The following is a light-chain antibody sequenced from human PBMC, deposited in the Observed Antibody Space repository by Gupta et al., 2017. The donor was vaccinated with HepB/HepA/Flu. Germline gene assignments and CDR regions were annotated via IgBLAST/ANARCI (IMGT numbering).Light chain of an antibody. CDR3: QQYNSYKRT. V-gene: IGKV1-39*01. CDR2: AAS. J-gene: IGKJ1*01. CDR1: QSINNY. Sequence: QPTQSPSSLSASEGDRVTITCRASQSINNYLHWYQQRPGKAPKLLIYAASSLQSGVPSRFSGSGSGTQFTLTISSLQPEDFATYYCQQYNSYKRTFGQGTKVEIK.